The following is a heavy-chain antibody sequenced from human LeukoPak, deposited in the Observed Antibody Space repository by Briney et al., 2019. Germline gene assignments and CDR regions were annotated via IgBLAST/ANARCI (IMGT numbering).Heavy chain of an antibody. CDR2: IYHSGST. Sequence: SETLSLTCTVSGYSISSGYYWGWIRQPPGKGLEWIGSIYHSGSTYYNPSLKSRVTISVDTSKNQFSLKLSSVTAADTAVYYCAGTTTVTRNWFDPWGQGTLVTVSS. J-gene: IGHJ5*02. CDR3: AGTTTVTRNWFDP. V-gene: IGHV4-38-2*02. D-gene: IGHD4-17*01. CDR1: GYSISSGYY.